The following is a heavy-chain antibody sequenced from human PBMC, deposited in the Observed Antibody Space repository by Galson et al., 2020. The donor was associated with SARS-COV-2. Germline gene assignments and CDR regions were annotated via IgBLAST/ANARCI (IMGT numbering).Heavy chain of an antibody. Sequence: TGGSLRLSCAASGFTFSSYSMNWVRQAPGKGLEWVSYISSSSSTIYYADSVKGRFTISRDNAKNSLYLQMNSLRDEDTAVYYCARGGDILTGYYIHYYYGMDVWGQGTTVTVSS. CDR2: ISSSSSTI. CDR3: ARGGDILTGYYIHYYYGMDV. D-gene: IGHD3-9*01. V-gene: IGHV3-48*02. J-gene: IGHJ6*02. CDR1: GFTFSSYS.